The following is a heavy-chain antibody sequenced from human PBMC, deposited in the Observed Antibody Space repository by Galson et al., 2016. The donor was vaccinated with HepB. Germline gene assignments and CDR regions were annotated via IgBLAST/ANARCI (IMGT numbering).Heavy chain of an antibody. J-gene: IGHJ4*02. CDR2: INPGGSTT. V-gene: IGHV3-74*01. CDR1: GFTFSNYW. Sequence: SLRLSCAASGFTFSNYWIHWVRQAPGKGLVWVSRINPGGSTTGFADSVKGRFTISRDNAKNTVYLYMNSLRAEDTGVYYCARDFDISGDYWGPGILVTVSS. CDR3: ARDFDISGDY. D-gene: IGHD1-26*01.